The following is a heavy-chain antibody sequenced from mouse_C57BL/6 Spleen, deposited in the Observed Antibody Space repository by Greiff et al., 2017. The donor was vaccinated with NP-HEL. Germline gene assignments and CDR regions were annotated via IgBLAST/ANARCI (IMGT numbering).Heavy chain of an antibody. CDR3: ARGNYGFDY. CDR1: GFTFSSYA. Sequence: DVHLVESGGGLVKPGGSLKLSCAASGFTFSSYAMSWVRQTPEKRLEWVATISDGGSYTYYPDNVKGRFTISRDNAKNNLYLQMSHLKSEDTAMYYCARGNYGFDYWGQGTTLTVSS. CDR2: ISDGGSYT. V-gene: IGHV5-4*01. D-gene: IGHD1-1*02. J-gene: IGHJ2*01.